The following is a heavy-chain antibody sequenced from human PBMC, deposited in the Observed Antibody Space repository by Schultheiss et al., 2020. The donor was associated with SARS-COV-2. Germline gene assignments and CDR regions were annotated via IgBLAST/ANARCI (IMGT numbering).Heavy chain of an antibody. D-gene: IGHD3-3*01. CDR2: IWYDGSNK. CDR1: GLTFSSYA. V-gene: IGHV3-33*06. Sequence: GESLKISCAASGLTFSSYAMSWVRQAPGKGLEWVAVIWYDGSNKYYADSVKGRFTISRDNSKNTLYLQMNSLRAEDTAVYYCAKDRGIFGVALNMDVWGKGTTVTVSS. CDR3: AKDRGIFGVALNMDV. J-gene: IGHJ6*03.